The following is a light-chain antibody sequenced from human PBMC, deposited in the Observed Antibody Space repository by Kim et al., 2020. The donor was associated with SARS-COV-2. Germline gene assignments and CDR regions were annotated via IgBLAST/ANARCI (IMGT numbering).Light chain of an antibody. CDR3: LQYGSYPYT. CDR2: AAS. CDR1: QGIMIY. J-gene: IGKJ5*01. V-gene: IGKV1-16*01. Sequence: ASVGDRVTSPCRASQGIMIYLAWLQQKPGKAPKSLIYAASSLQSGVPSRFVGSGSGTDFTLTISSLQPEDFAPYYCLQYGSYPYTFGQGTRLEIK.